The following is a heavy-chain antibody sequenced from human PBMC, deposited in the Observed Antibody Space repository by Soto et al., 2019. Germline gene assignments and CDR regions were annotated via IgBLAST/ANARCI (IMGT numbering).Heavy chain of an antibody. CDR1: GGSISSSNW. CDR2: SYHSGST. J-gene: IGHJ2*01. D-gene: IGHD3-10*01. Sequence: QVQLQESGPGLVKPSGTLSLTCAVSGGSISSSNWWRWVRQPPGKGLEWIGESYHSGSTNYNPYLKSRVTISVDKSKNQYSLKLSSVTAADTAVYYCARDRGGALRYFDLWGRGTLVTVSS. V-gene: IGHV4-4*02. CDR3: ARDRGGALRYFDL.